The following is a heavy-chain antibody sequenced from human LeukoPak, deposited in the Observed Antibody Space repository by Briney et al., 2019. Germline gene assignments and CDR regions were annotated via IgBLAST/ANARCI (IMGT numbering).Heavy chain of an antibody. V-gene: IGHV3-23*01. J-gene: IGHJ4*02. Sequence: GGSLRLFCAASGFTFSSYAMSWVRQAPGKGLEWVSAISGSGGSTYYADSVKGRFTISRDNSKNTLYLQMNSLRAEDTAVYYCAKYCSSTSGHLYYFDYWGQGTLVTVSS. CDR1: GFTFSSYA. D-gene: IGHD2-2*01. CDR3: AKYCSSTSGHLYYFDY. CDR2: ISGSGGST.